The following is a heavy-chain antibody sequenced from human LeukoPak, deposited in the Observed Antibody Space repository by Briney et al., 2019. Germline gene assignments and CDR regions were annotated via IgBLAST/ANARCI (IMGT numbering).Heavy chain of an antibody. CDR1: GFTFSSYG. CDR3: ARDLLGYSYDAYYFDF. D-gene: IGHD5-18*01. J-gene: IGHJ4*02. Sequence: PGGSLRLSCVASGFTFSSYGMSWVRQAPGKGLEWVSTISGSGGSTYYADSVKGRFTISRDNSQNTLNLQMNSLRAEDTAVYYCARDLLGYSYDAYYFDFWGQGTLVTVSS. V-gene: IGHV3-23*01. CDR2: ISGSGGST.